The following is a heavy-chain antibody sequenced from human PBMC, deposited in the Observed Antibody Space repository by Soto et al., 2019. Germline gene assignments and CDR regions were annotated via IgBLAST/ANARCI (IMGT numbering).Heavy chain of an antibody. D-gene: IGHD2-15*01. V-gene: IGHV4-31*03. CDR1: GVSISSDGYY. J-gene: IGHJ5*02. Sequence: QVQLQESGPGLVKPSQTLSLTCTVSGVSISSDGYYWSWIRQHPGKGLEWIGYIYYSGSTYYNPPLKSRVNMSVDTSKNQFSLKLSSVTAADTTVYYCARGLGYCRGGSCYSGNWFDPWGQGTLVTVSS. CDR3: ARGLGYCRGGSCYSGNWFDP. CDR2: IYYSGST.